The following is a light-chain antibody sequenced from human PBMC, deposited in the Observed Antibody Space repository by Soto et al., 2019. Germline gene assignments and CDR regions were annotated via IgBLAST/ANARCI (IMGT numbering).Light chain of an antibody. CDR1: SSDVGGYNY. V-gene: IGLV2-14*01. CDR2: DVS. Sequence: SVLTQPASVSGSPGQSITISCTGTSSDVGGYNYVSWYQQHPGKAPKLVIYDVSTRPSGVSNRFSGSKSGNTASLTISGLQAEDEADYYCYSYTSSSTYVFGTGTKVTVL. CDR3: YSYTSSSTYV. J-gene: IGLJ1*01.